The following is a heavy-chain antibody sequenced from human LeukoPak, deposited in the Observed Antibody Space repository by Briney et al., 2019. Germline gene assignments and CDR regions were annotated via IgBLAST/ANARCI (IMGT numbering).Heavy chain of an antibody. J-gene: IGHJ6*03. D-gene: IGHD5-18*01. CDR1: GGSFSGYY. CDR3: ARNRGYSYGYDYYYYYMDV. V-gene: IGHV4-34*01. Sequence: PETLSLTCAVYGGSFSGYYWSWIRQPPGKGLEWIGEINHSGSTNYNPSLKSRVTISVDTSKNQFSLKLSSVTAADTAVYYCARNRGYSYGYDYYYYYMDVWGKGTTVTVSS. CDR2: INHSGST.